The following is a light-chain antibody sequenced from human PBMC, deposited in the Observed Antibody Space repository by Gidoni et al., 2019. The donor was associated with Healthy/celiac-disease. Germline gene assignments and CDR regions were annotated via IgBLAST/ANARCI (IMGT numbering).Light chain of an antibody. CDR2: DVS. CDR1: SSDVGGYNY. CDR3: CSYAGSYSYV. J-gene: IGLJ1*01. V-gene: IGLV2-11*01. Sequence: QSALTHPRPVSGSPGQSVTISCTGTSSDVGGYNYVSWYQQHPGKAPKLMIYDVSKRPSGVPDRFSGSKSGNTASLTIPGLQAEDEADYYCCSYAGSYSYVFGTGTKVTVL.